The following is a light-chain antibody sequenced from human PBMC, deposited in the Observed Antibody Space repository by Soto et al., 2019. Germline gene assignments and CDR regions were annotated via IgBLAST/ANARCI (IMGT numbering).Light chain of an antibody. J-gene: IGLJ1*01. CDR2: QDS. Sequence: SSELTQPPSVSVSPGQTASITCSGDKLGDKYACWYQQKPGQSPVLVIYQDSKRPSGIPERFSGSNSGNTATLTISGTQAMDEADYYCQAWDSSTVRVFGTGIKVTVL. V-gene: IGLV3-1*01. CDR3: QAWDSSTVRV. CDR1: KLGDKY.